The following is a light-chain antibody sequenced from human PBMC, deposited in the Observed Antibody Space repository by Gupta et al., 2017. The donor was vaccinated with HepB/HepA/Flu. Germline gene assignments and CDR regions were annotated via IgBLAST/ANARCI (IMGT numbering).Light chain of an antibody. J-gene: IGLJ1*01. V-gene: IGLV1-40*01. CDR1: SSNIGAGYD. Sequence: QSALTQPPSVSGAPGQRVTISCTGSSSNIGAGYDVHWHQQRPGTAPKLLIYANNNRPSGVPDRFSGSKSGTSASLASPELQAEDDADYYCQSYDSSQYVFGTGTKVTVL. CDR2: ANN. CDR3: QSYDSSQYV.